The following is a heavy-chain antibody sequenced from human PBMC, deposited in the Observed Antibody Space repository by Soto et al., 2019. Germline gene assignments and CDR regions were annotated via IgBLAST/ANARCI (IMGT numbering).Heavy chain of an antibody. CDR2: INPDSGAT. J-gene: IGHJ4*02. CDR1: GYXFTGYY. V-gene: IGHV1-2*02. Sequence: HEHLVQSGAEVKRXGASLKVSCKASGYXFTGYYXXWVRQAPXQGLEWMGWINPDSGATNYAQNFQGRVTLTSDTSISTASMDLTSLTSDDTAVYYCARGDYGTGGYPFPYFDYWGQGTLVIVSS. CDR3: ARGDYGTGGYPFPYFDY. D-gene: IGHD2-8*02.